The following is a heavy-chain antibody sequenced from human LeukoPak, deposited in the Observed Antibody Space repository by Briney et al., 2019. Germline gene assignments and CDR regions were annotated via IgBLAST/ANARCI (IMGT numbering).Heavy chain of an antibody. CDR2: IKGDGSHT. CDR3: AKGQYYDFWSSQAVIDY. Sequence: PGGSLRLSCAASGFTFSNYWMHWVRQAPGKGLVWVSRIKGDGSHTIYADSVKGRFTISRDNAKNTLYLQMNSLRAEDTAVYYCAKGQYYDFWSSQAVIDYWGQGTLVTVSS. CDR1: GFTFSNYW. D-gene: IGHD3-3*01. J-gene: IGHJ4*02. V-gene: IGHV3-74*01.